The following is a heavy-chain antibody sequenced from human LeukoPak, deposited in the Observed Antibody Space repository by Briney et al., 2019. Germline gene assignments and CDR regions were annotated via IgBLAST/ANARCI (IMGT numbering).Heavy chain of an antibody. CDR1: GGSFSGYY. J-gene: IGHJ5*02. Sequence: PSETLSLTCAVYGGSFSGYYWSWIRQPPGKGLEWIGEINHSGSTNYNPSLKSRGTISVDTSKNQFSLKLSSVTAADTAVYYCARGTSYYDFWSGYSNWFDPWGQGTLVTVSS. V-gene: IGHV4-34*01. CDR3: ARGTSYYDFWSGYSNWFDP. CDR2: INHSGST. D-gene: IGHD3-3*01.